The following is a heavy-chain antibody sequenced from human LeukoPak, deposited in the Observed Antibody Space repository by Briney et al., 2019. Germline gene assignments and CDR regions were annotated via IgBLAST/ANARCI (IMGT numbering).Heavy chain of an antibody. CDR2: TNPGGQT. CDR1: GVSFRAHY. V-gene: IGHV4-34*01. CDR3: ARIRCGHSDEICYNY. J-gene: IGHJ4*02. D-gene: IGHD2-2*02. Sequence: SETLSLTCAVHGVSFRAHYWSWIHQSPGKGLEWIGETNPGGQTNYNPSLKSRVTISVGPSENRFSLRLTSVTAADTAVYFCARIRCGHSDEICYNYWGRGTLVTVSS.